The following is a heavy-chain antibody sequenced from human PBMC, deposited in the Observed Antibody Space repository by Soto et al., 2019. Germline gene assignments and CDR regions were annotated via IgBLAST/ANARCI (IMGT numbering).Heavy chain of an antibody. V-gene: IGHV3-23*01. D-gene: IGHD6-19*01. CDR3: ASRTITVLGHY. CDR1: GFTFSSYA. CDR2: ISGSGGST. Sequence: GGSLRLSCAASGFTFSSYAMSWVRQAPGKGLEWVSAISGSGGSTYYADSAKGRFTISRDNSKNTLYLQMNSLRAEDTAVYYCASRTITVLGHYCGRGILVTGSS. J-gene: IGHJ4*02.